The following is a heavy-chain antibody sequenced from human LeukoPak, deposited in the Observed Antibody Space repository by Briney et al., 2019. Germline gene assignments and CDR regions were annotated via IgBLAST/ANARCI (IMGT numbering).Heavy chain of an antibody. CDR2: ISAYNGNT. Sequence: ASVKVSCKASGYTFTSYGISWVRQAPGQGLEWMGWISAYNGNTDYAQKLQGRVTMTTDTSMSTAYMELRSLRSDDTAVYYCARSKEHYYDSSGYPRGFDYWGQGTLVTVSS. J-gene: IGHJ4*02. CDR3: ARSKEHYYDSSGYPRGFDY. D-gene: IGHD3-22*01. V-gene: IGHV1-18*01. CDR1: GYTFTSYG.